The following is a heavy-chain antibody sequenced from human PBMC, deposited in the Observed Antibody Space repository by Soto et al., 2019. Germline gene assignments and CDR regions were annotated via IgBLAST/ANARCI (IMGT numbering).Heavy chain of an antibody. CDR1: GFTFSSYG. CDR3: AKESGSYGYYYGMDV. D-gene: IGHD3-16*01. J-gene: IGHJ6*02. Sequence: PGGSLRLSCAASGFTFSSYGMHWVRQAPGKGLEWVAVISYDGSNKYYADPVKGRFTISRDNSKNTLYLQMNSLRAEDTAVYYCAKESGSYGYYYGMDVWGQGTTVTVSS. V-gene: IGHV3-30*18. CDR2: ISYDGSNK.